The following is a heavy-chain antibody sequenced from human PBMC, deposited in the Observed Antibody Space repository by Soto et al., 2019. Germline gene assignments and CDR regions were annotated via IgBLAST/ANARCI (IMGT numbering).Heavy chain of an antibody. CDR2: IYYSGST. Sequence: PSETLSLTCTVSGGSISSYYWSWIRQPPGKGLEWIGYIYYSGSTNYNPSLKSRVTISVDTSKNQFSLKLSSVTAADTAVYYCARFSSRVGFDCWGQGTLVTVSS. V-gene: IGHV4-59*01. D-gene: IGHD6-13*01. CDR3: ARFSSRVGFDC. J-gene: IGHJ4*02. CDR1: GGSISSYY.